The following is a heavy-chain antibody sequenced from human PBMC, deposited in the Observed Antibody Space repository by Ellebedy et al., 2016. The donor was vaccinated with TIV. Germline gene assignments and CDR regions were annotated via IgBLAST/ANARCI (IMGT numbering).Heavy chain of an antibody. J-gene: IGHJ4*02. CDR3: AKDRRRQTLYGDYVGY. Sequence: GESLKISXAASGFTFSSYAMHWVRQAPGKGLEWVAVISYDGSNKYYADSVKGRFTISRDNSKNTLYLQMNSLRAEDTAVYYCAKDRRRQTLYGDYVGYWGQGTLVTVSS. CDR1: GFTFSSYA. CDR2: ISYDGSNK. V-gene: IGHV3-30-3*01. D-gene: IGHD3-16*02.